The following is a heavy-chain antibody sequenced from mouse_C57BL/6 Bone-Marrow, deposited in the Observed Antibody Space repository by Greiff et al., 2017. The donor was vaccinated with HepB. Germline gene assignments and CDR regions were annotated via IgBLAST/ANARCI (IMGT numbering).Heavy chain of an antibody. CDR2: ISSGGSYT. J-gene: IGHJ2*01. CDR3: ARTGGYPFDY. V-gene: IGHV5-6*01. CDR1: GFTFSSYG. Sequence: EVMLVESGGDLVKPGGSLKLSCAASGFTFSSYGMSWVRQTPDKRLEWVATISSGGSYTYYPDSVKGRFTISRDNAKNTLYLQMSSLKSEDTAMYYCARTGGYPFDYWGQGTTLTVSS. D-gene: IGHD2-2*01.